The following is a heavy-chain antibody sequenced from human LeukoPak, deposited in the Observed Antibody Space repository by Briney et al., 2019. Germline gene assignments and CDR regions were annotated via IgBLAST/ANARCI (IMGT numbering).Heavy chain of an antibody. CDR2: IGGNSRSI. V-gene: IGHV3-21*01. Sequence: SGGSLRLSCAASGFTFSIFSMNWVRQAPGKGLEWVSSIGGNSRSIYYADSVKGRFTISRDNAKNSLYLQMSSLGVEDTAVYYCAREEGGSYGEAFHFWGQGTMVTVSS. J-gene: IGHJ3*01. D-gene: IGHD1-26*01. CDR1: GFTFSIFS. CDR3: AREEGGSYGEAFHF.